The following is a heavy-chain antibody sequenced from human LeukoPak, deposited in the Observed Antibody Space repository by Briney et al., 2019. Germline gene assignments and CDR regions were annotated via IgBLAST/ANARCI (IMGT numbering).Heavy chain of an antibody. D-gene: IGHD3-3*01. CDR2: IYPGDSDT. CDR3: ARLTIFGVVIIPYYFDY. CDR1: GYSFTSYW. V-gene: IGHV5-51*01. J-gene: IGHJ4*02. Sequence: LGKSLKISCKGSGYSFTSYWIGWVRQMPGKGLEWMGIIYPGDSDTRYSPSFQGQVTISADKSISTAYLQWSSLKASDTAMYYCARLTIFGVVIIPYYFDYWGQGTLVTVSS.